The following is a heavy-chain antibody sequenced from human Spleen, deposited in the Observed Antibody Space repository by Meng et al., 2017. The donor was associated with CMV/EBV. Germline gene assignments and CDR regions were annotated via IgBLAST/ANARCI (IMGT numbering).Heavy chain of an antibody. CDR2: IRYDGSNK. V-gene: IGHV3-30*02. D-gene: IGHD5-24*01. Sequence: GGSLRLSCAASGFTFSSYGMHWVRQAPGKGLEWVAFIRYDGSNKYYADSVKGRFTISRDNSKNTLYLQMNSLRAEDTAVYYCAKWATTLTPDFDYWGQGTLVTVSS. CDR3: AKWATTLTPDFDY. J-gene: IGHJ4*02. CDR1: GFTFSSYG.